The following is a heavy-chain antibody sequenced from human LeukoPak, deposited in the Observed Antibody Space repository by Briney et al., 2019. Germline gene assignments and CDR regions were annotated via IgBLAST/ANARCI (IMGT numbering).Heavy chain of an antibody. CDR1: GGSISSYY. CDR2: IYTSGST. J-gene: IGHJ5*02. Sequence: SETLSLTCTVSGGSISSYYWSWIRQPAGKGLEWIGRIYTSGSTNYNPSLKSRVTISVDTSKNQFSLRLNFVTATDTAVYYCARLPYSGGYYSWFDPWGQGTLVTVSS. CDR3: ARLPYSGGYYSWFDP. V-gene: IGHV4-4*07. D-gene: IGHD1-26*01.